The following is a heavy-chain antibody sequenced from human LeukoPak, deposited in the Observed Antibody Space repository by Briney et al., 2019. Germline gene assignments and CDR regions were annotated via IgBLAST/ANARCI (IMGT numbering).Heavy chain of an antibody. CDR2: ISWNSGSI. CDR1: GGSINNYW. V-gene: IGHV3-9*01. CDR3: AKDQGSGSYPLGDAFDI. D-gene: IGHD1-26*01. Sequence: LSLTCTVSGGSINNYWWSWIRQPPGKGLEWVSGISWNSGSIGYADSVKGRFTISRDNAKNSLYLRMNSLRAEDTALYYCAKDQGSGSYPLGDAFDIWGQGTMVTVSS. J-gene: IGHJ3*02.